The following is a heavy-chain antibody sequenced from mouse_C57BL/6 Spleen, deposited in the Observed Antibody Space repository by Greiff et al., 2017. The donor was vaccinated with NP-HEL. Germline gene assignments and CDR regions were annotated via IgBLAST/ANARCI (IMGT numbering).Heavy chain of an antibody. V-gene: IGHV3-6*01. CDR1: GYSITSGYY. CDR2: ISYDGSN. J-gene: IGHJ4*01. CDR3: ARGDLYYAMDY. Sequence: EVQLQESGPGLVKPSQSLSLTCSVTGYSITSGYYWNWIRQFPGNKLEWMGYISYDGSNNYNPSLKNRISITRDTSKNQFFLKLNSVTTEDTVTYYCARGDLYYAMDYWGQGTSVTVSS. D-gene: IGHD3-3*01.